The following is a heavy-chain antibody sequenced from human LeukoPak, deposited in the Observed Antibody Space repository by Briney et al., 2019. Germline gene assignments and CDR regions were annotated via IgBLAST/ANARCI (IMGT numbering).Heavy chain of an antibody. CDR1: GFTFSSSA. CDR2: FSDSGGGT. D-gene: IGHD6-6*01. J-gene: IGHJ4*02. Sequence: GGSLRLSCAASGFTFSSSAMSWVRQAPGKGLEWVSTFSDSGGGTYYADSVKGRFTISRDNAKNSLYLQMNSLRAEDTAVYYCARGIAARHFDYWAREPWSPSPQ. V-gene: IGHV3-23*01. CDR3: ARGIAARHFDY.